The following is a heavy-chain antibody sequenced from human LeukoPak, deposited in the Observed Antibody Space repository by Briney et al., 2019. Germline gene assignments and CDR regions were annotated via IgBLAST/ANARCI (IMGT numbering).Heavy chain of an antibody. D-gene: IGHD2-2*01. V-gene: IGHV1-69*05. CDR1: GGTFSSYA. CDR3: AREGRGVPACYYYSMYV. J-gene: IGHJ6*03. Sequence: ASVKVSCKASGGTFSSYAIHWVRQAPGKGLEWVGVIISVFGTANYADKVQGRFTISRDKSTNTAYMELSSLRSEDTAVYYCAREGRGVPACYYYSMYVWGKGTTVTVSS. CDR2: IISVFGTA.